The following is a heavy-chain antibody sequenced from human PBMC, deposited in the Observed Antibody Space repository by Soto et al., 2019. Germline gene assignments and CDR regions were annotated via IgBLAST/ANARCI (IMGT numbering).Heavy chain of an antibody. J-gene: IGHJ4*02. D-gene: IGHD3-10*01. CDR3: AREVQVHTPAFVY. Sequence: QVQLVQSGAEMKKPGSSVKVSCQSSGGTFNTYAMNWVRQAPGQGPEWMGDNSPMFGAANYAPKFQGRVTTTADESTGTSYMQLSSLTSEDTALYFCAREVQVHTPAFVYWGQGTLVTVSS. CDR2: NSPMFGAA. CDR1: GGTFNTYA. V-gene: IGHV1-69*19.